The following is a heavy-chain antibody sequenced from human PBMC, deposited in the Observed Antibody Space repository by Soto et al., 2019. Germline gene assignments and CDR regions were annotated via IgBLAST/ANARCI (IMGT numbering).Heavy chain of an antibody. CDR2: ISNDGSNE. V-gene: IGHV3-30*18. J-gene: IGHJ4*02. CDR3: AKGEVRGIIPSYFDY. Sequence: XGSLGLSCAGSGFTFRWFGMNWVRQAPGKGLEWVARISNDGSNEYYVDSVKGRFTISRDNSKNTLYLQMDSLRAEDTAVYYCAKGEVRGIIPSYFDYWGLGTLVTVSS. CDR1: GFTFRWFG. D-gene: IGHD3-10*01.